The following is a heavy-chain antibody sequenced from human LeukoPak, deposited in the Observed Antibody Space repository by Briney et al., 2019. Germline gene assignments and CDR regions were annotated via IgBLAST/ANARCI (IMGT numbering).Heavy chain of an antibody. J-gene: IGHJ6*02. D-gene: IGHD3-10*01. Sequence: ASVKVSCKASGYTFTGYYMHWVRQAPGQGLEWMGWINPNSGGTNYAQKFQGRVTMTRDTSISTAYMEQSRLRSDDTAVYYCARERITMVRGVLSGMDVWGQGTTVTVSS. CDR2: INPNSGGT. V-gene: IGHV1-2*02. CDR3: ARERITMVRGVLSGMDV. CDR1: GYTFTGYY.